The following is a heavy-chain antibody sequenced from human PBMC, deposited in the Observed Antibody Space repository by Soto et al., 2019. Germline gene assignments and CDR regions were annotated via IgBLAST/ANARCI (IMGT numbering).Heavy chain of an antibody. Sequence: QVELQETGPGLVKPSQTLTLTCTVSGGSINSGRFYWSWIRQHPGKGLEWIGHISDSGSSYYNPSLESRVTISVDTSKNQFSLKLSAVTAADTAVYFCARTTFYDIFTAYYSLFDYWVQGTMVTVSS. J-gene: IGHJ4*02. D-gene: IGHD3-9*01. CDR1: GGSINSGRFY. CDR2: ISDSGSS. CDR3: ARTTFYDIFTAYYSLFDY. V-gene: IGHV4-31*03.